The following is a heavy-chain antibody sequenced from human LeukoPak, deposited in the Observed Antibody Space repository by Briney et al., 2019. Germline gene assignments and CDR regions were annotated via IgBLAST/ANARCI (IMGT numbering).Heavy chain of an antibody. Sequence: GGSLRLSCAASGFTFSSYGMHWVRQAPGKGLEWVALISYDGSNKYSADSVKGRFTVSRDNSKNTLYLQMNSLRAEDTAVYYCAKDGGLWVSAHWGDSWGRGTLVTVSS. D-gene: IGHD7-27*01. J-gene: IGHJ4*02. CDR1: GFTFSSYG. CDR3: AKDGGLWVSAHWGDS. V-gene: IGHV3-30*18. CDR2: ISYDGSNK.